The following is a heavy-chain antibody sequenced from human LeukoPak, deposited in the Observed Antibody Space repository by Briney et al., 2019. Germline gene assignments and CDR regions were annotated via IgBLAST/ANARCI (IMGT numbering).Heavy chain of an antibody. CDR3: ARDASSGIGGYYYGMDV. Sequence: PGGSLRLSRAASGFTFSSYAMHWVRQAPGKGLEWVAVISYDGSNKYYADSVKGRFTISRDNSKNTLYLQMNSLRAEDTAVYYCARDASSGIGGYYYGMDVWGQGTTVTVSS. CDR2: ISYDGSNK. J-gene: IGHJ6*02. D-gene: IGHD3-22*01. CDR1: GFTFSSYA. V-gene: IGHV3-30*04.